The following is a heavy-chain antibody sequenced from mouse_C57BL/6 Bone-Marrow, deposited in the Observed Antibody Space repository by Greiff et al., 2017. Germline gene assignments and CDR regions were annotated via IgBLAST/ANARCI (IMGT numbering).Heavy chain of an antibody. J-gene: IGHJ2*01. CDR1: GYKFTGYW. V-gene: IGHV1-9*01. D-gene: IGHD1-1*01. Sequence: VKLMESGAELMKPGASVKLSCKATGYKFTGYWIEWVKQRPGHGLEWIGEILPGNGSTKYDEKFKGKATFTADTSSNTAYMQLSSLTTEDSAISYCARESSFIEGFDYWGQGTTLTVSS. CDR2: ILPGNGST. CDR3: ARESSFIEGFDY.